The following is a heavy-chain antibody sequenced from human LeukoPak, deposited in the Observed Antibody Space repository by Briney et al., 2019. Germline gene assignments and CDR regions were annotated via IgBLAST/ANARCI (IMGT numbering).Heavy chain of an antibody. CDR3: ARNPFHYYYYGMDV. CDR2: ISGNGGST. Sequence: GGSLRLSCAASGFTFSSYAMHWVRQAPGKGLEYVSAISGNGGSTYYANSVKGRFTISRDNSKNTLYLQMGSLRAEDMAVYYCARNPFHYYYYGMDVWGQGTTVTVSS. V-gene: IGHV3-64*01. CDR1: GFTFSSYA. J-gene: IGHJ6*02.